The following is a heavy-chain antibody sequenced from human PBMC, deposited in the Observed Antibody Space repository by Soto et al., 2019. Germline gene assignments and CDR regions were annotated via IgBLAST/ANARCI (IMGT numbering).Heavy chain of an antibody. CDR2: SNSDGSII. J-gene: IGHJ4*02. CDR3: ASTAMASFEY. V-gene: IGHV3-74*01. Sequence: GGSLRLSCSASGFSFSNNWMHWVRQAPGRGLVGVSRSNSDGSIINYADSVNGRFTISRDNAENTLYLQMNSLRAEDTAVYYCASTAMASFEYWGQGTLVTVSS. D-gene: IGHD5-18*01. CDR1: GFSFSNNW.